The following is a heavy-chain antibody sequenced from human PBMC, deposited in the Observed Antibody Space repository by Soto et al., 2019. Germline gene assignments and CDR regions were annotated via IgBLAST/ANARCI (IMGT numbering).Heavy chain of an antibody. D-gene: IGHD2-15*01. CDR2: IWHDGSRK. V-gene: IGHV3-33*01. CDR3: ARDDGINY. CDR1: GFDFNSHG. J-gene: IGHJ4*02. Sequence: QVQLVESGGGVVQPGRSLRLSCTASGFDFNSHGFHWVRQAPGKGLEWVSAIWHDGSRKYYADSVKGRFTVSRDDPKSTLYLQMNSLRAEDTAVYHCARDDGINYWGQGTLVTVSS.